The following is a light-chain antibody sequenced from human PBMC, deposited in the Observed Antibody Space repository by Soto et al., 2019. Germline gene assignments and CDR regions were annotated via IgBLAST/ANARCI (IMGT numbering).Light chain of an antibody. CDR3: QNYNSAPIT. J-gene: IGKJ5*01. CDR2: TAS. CDR1: QGIGNY. V-gene: IGKV1-27*01. Sequence: DIQMTQSPSSLSASVGDRVTITCRASQGIGNYLAWFQQKPGKVPKLLIYTASTLQSGVPSRFSGSGSGTDSTLTISSLQPEDVATYYCQNYNSAPITFGQGTRLDIK.